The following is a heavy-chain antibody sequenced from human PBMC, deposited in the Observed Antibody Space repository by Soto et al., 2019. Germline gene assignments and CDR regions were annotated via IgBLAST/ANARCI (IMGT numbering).Heavy chain of an antibody. D-gene: IGHD7-27*01. J-gene: IGHJ6*02. V-gene: IGHV4-59*01. CDR1: GGSSSSYY. CDR2: IYYSEST. Sequence: SETLSLTSTVSGGSSSSYYWSWIRQPPGKGLEWIGYIYYSESTNYNPSLKSRVTISVDTSKNQFSLKLSSVTAADTAVYYCAGAWGAYYYYYGMDVWGQGTTVTVSS. CDR3: AGAWGAYYYYYGMDV.